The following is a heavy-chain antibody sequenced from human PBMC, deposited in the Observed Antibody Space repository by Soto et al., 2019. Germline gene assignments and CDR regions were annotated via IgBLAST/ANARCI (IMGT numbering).Heavy chain of an antibody. CDR1: GYTFTSYG. CDR2: ISAYNGNT. V-gene: IGHV1-18*01. Sequence: QVQLVQSGAEVKKPGASVKVSCKASGYTFTSYGISWVRQAPGQGLEWMGWISAYNGNTNYAQKLQGRVTMTTDTSTSTAYMELRSLRSDDTAVYYGARDGNLNYYDSSGYYVFDYWGQGTLVTVSS. J-gene: IGHJ4*02. CDR3: ARDGNLNYYDSSGYYVFDY. D-gene: IGHD3-22*01.